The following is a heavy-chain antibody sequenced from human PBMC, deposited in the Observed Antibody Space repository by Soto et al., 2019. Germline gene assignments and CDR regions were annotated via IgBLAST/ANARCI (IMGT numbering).Heavy chain of an antibody. CDR2: IDPSDSQT. J-gene: IGHJ4*02. V-gene: IGHV5-10-1*01. D-gene: IGHD3-22*01. CDR3: ARQIYDSDTGPNFQYSFDF. CDR1: GYSFAGYW. Sequence: GESLKISCKGSGYSFAGYWITWVRQKPGKGLEWMGRIDPSDSQTYYSPSFRGHVTISVTKSITTVFLQWSSLRASDTAMYYCARQIYDSDTGPNFQYSFDFWGQGPPVTVSS.